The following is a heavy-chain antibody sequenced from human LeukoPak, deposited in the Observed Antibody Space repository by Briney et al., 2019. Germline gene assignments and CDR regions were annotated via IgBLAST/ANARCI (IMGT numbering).Heavy chain of an antibody. V-gene: IGHV3-21*01. Sequence: GGSLRLSCAASGFTFSSYSMNWVRQAPGKGLEWVSSISSSSSYIYYADSVKGRFTISRDNAKNSLYLQMNSLRAEDTAVYYCASGYSGYEPFDYWGRGTLVTVSS. CDR3: ASGYSGYEPFDY. D-gene: IGHD5-12*01. J-gene: IGHJ4*02. CDR2: ISSSSSYI. CDR1: GFTFSSYS.